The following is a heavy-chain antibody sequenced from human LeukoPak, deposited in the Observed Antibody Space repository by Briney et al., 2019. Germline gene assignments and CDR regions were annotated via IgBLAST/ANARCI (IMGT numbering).Heavy chain of an antibody. J-gene: IGHJ6*02. D-gene: IGHD2-2*01. CDR2: INHSGST. V-gene: IGHV4-34*01. Sequence: SETLSLTCAVYGGSFSGYYWSWIRQPPGKGLEWIGEINHSGSTNYNPSLKSRVTISVDTSKNQFSLKLSSVTAADTAVYYCARVPLDCSSTSCRPILGDYGMDVWGQGTTVTVSS. CDR3: ARVPLDCSSTSCRPILGDYGMDV. CDR1: GGSFSGYY.